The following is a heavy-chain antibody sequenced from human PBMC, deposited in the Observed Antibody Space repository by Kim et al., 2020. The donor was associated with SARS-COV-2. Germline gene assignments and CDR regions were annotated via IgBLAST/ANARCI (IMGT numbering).Heavy chain of an antibody. D-gene: IGHD2-2*01. J-gene: IGHJ6*01. CDR2: IIPILGIA. CDR1: GGTFSSYA. Sequence: SVKVSCKASGGTFSSYAISWVRQAPGQGLEWMGRIIPILGIANYAQKFQGRVTITADKSTSTAYKELSSLRSEDTAVYYCARGGYCSSTSCPYYYYGLD. CDR3: ARGGYCSSTSCPYYYYGLD. V-gene: IGHV1-69*04.